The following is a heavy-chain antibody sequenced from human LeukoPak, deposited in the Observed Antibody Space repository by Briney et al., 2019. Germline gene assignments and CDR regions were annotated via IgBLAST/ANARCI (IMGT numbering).Heavy chain of an antibody. V-gene: IGHV5-51*01. J-gene: IGHJ4*02. CDR1: GYSFSSYW. D-gene: IGHD5-24*01. CDR3: ARASGDGYNQNFDH. Sequence: KRGESLKISCKGLGYSFSSYWNAWVRQRPGKGLEWMGIIYPGGSETRYDPSFQGQVTISADSSTSTAYLQWSSLRASDTAMYYCARASGDGYNQNFDHWGQGTLVTVSS. CDR2: IYPGGSET.